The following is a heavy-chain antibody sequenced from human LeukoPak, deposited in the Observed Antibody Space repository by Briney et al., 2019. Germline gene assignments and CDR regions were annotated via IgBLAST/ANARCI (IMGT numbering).Heavy chain of an antibody. D-gene: IGHD6-13*01. Sequence: PGGSLRLSCAASGFTFSSYGMHWVRQAPGKGLEWVAVIWYDGSNKYYADSVKGRFTISRDNSKNTLYLQMNSLRAEDTAVYYCARPSAAAGLFDYWGQGTLVTVSS. CDR2: IWYDGSNK. V-gene: IGHV3-33*01. CDR3: ARPSAAAGLFDY. CDR1: GFTFSSYG. J-gene: IGHJ4*02.